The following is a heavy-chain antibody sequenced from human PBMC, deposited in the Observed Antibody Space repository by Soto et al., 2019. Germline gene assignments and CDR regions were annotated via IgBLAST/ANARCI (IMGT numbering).Heavy chain of an antibody. D-gene: IGHD6-19*01. CDR3: AWELIAVAGTGGDY. Sequence: QVQLVQSGAEVKKPGASVKVSCKASGYTFTSYDINWVRQATGQGLEWMGWMNPNSGNTGYAQKFQGRVTMTRNTSISTAYMELSSLRSEVTAVYYCAWELIAVAGTGGDYWGQGTLVTVSS. CDR1: GYTFTSYD. V-gene: IGHV1-8*01. J-gene: IGHJ4*02. CDR2: MNPNSGNT.